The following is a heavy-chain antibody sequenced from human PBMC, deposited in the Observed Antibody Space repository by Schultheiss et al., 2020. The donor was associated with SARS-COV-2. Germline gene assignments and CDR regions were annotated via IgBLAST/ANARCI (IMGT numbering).Heavy chain of an antibody. Sequence: SETLSLTCTVSGGSISSYYWSWIRQPRGKGLEWIGYIYYSGSTNYNPSLKSRVTISLDTTKNQFSLKVTSMTAADTAIYYCARDVHWGFDSWGQGTLVTVSS. D-gene: IGHD7-27*01. V-gene: IGHV4-59*01. CDR1: GGSISSYY. J-gene: IGHJ4*01. CDR3: ARDVHWGFDS. CDR2: IYYSGST.